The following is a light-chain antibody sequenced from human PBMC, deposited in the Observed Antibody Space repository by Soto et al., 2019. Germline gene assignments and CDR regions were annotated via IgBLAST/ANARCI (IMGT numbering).Light chain of an antibody. Sequence: DIQMTQSPSSLSAPVGYRVTITCLASQSISSYLNWYQQKPGKAPKLLIYAASSLQSGVPSRFSGSGSGTDFTLTISSLQPEDFATYYCQQLHDYPITFGQGTRLEIK. CDR1: QSISSY. V-gene: IGKV1-39*01. J-gene: IGKJ5*01. CDR3: QQLHDYPIT. CDR2: AAS.